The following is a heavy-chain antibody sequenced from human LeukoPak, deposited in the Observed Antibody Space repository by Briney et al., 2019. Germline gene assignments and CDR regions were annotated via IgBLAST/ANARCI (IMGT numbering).Heavy chain of an antibody. J-gene: IGHJ4*02. Sequence: GGSLRLSCAASGFTFSSYGMSWVRQAPGKGLEWVSAISGSGSSTYYADSVKGRFTISRDNSKNTLYLQMNSLRAEDTAVYYCAKDRGPVSYSSSWPRGDYWGQGTLVTVSS. D-gene: IGHD6-13*01. CDR1: GFTFSSYG. CDR3: AKDRGPVSYSSSWPRGDY. V-gene: IGHV3-23*01. CDR2: ISGSGSST.